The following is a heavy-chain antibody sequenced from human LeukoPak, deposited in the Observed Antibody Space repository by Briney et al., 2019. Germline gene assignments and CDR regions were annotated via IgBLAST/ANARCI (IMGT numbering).Heavy chain of an antibody. V-gene: IGHV3-21*01. D-gene: IGHD6-13*01. CDR3: ARRAAAAKNDAFDI. CDR2: ISSGSSYI. CDR1: GFTFSTYS. J-gene: IGHJ3*02. Sequence: GGSLRLSCAASGFTFSTYSMNWVRQAPGKGLEWVSSISSGSSYISYADSVKGRFTISRDNAKNSLYPQMNSLRAEDTAVYYCARRAAAAKNDAFDIWGQGTMVTVSS.